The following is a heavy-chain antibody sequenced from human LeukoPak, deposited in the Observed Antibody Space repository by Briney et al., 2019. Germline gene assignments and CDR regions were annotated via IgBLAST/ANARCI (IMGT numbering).Heavy chain of an antibody. CDR2: IQDGGST. D-gene: IGHD1-26*01. J-gene: IGHJ4*02. Sequence: SETLSLTCSVSGGSISSGGYYWSWIRQPPGKGLEWIGFIQDGGSTSYNSSLKSRVAISVDRSKNQFSLTLSSVTAADTAIYYCARDSPKRYSGSYFDYWGQGTLVTVSS. CDR1: GGSISSGGYY. CDR3: ARDSPKRYSGSYFDY. V-gene: IGHV4-30-2*01.